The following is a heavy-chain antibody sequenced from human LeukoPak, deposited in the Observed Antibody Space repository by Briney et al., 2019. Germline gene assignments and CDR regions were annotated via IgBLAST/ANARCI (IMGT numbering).Heavy chain of an antibody. J-gene: IGHJ6*03. D-gene: IGHD3-16*01. CDR3: AVFGLYYYMDV. Sequence: SVKVSCKASGGTFSSYPISGLRQPPGKGLAWMGGIIPIFGTANYAQKFQGRVTITADESTSTAYMELSSLRSEDTAVYYCAVFGLYYYMDVWGKGTTVTVSS. V-gene: IGHV1-69*13. CDR1: GGTFSSYP. CDR2: IIPIFGTA.